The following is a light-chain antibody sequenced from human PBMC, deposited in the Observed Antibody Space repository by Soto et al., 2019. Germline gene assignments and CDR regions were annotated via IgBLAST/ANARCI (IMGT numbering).Light chain of an antibody. CDR1: HSVSNF. V-gene: IGKV3-11*01. CDR3: QQRINWPRT. J-gene: IGKJ1*01. Sequence: EIVLTQSPATLSLSPGERVTLSCRASHSVSNFLAWYQQKPGQPPRLLIYDASNRATGIPARFSGSGSGTDFTLTISSLEPEDFAVYYCQQRINWPRTFGQGTKVEIK. CDR2: DAS.